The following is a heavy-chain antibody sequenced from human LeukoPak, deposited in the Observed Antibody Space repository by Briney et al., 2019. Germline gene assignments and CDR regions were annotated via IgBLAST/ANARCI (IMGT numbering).Heavy chain of an antibody. Sequence: KPSETLSLTCAVYGGSFSGYYWSWIRQPPGKGLEWIGEINHSGSTNYNPSLKSRVTISVDTSKNQFSLKLSSVTAADTAVYYCARGLAWIQLWLFDYWGQGTLVTVSS. D-gene: IGHD5-18*01. V-gene: IGHV4-34*01. J-gene: IGHJ4*02. CDR1: GGSFSGYY. CDR2: INHSGST. CDR3: ARGLAWIQLWLFDY.